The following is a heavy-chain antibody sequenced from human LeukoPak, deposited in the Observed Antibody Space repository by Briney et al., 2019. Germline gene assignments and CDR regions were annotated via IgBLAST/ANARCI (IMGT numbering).Heavy chain of an antibody. CDR1: GFVFSTYW. J-gene: IGHJ4*02. V-gene: IGHV3-7*01. CDR3: ASVLYYDYVWGSYPPFDY. CDR2: MKGDGSEI. D-gene: IGHD3-16*02. Sequence: GGSLRLSCAASGFVFSTYWMMWARQAPGKGLEWVANMKGDGSEIHYVDSVKGRFTISRDNAKNLLYLQMNSLRPEDTAVYYCASVLYYDYVWGSYPPFDYWGQGTLVTVSS.